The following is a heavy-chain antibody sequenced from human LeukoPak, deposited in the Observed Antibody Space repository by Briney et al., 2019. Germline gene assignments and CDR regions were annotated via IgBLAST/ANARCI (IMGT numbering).Heavy chain of an antibody. CDR3: ANGGTYSSGP. Sequence: GGSLRLSCAASGFPFSSYSMNWVRQAPGKGLEWVSYISSAGDTIYYADSVKGRFTISRDDAKNSLYLQMNSLRAEDTAVYYCANGGTYSSGPWGQGTLVTVSS. D-gene: IGHD3-22*01. CDR1: GFPFSSYS. J-gene: IGHJ5*02. CDR2: ISSAGDTI. V-gene: IGHV3-48*01.